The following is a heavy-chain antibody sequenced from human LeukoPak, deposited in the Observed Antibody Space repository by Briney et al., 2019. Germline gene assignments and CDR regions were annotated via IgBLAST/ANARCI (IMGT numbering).Heavy chain of an antibody. CDR1: GGSISSTYYY. CDR3: ASLNNDYLFDFEN. D-gene: IGHD4-11*01. CDR2: IYFSGNT. V-gene: IGHV4-39*07. J-gene: IGHJ4*02. Sequence: SETLSLTCSVSGGSISSTYYYWGWIRQPPGKGLEWIGSIYFSGNTYYNPSLKSRVTISVDTSENHFSLRLSSVTAADTAVYYCASLNNDYLFDFENWGQGTLVTVPS.